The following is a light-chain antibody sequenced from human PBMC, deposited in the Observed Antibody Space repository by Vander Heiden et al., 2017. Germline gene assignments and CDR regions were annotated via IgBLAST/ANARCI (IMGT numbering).Light chain of an antibody. CDR1: ESNIGINI. CDR3: TSWDDSLNGWV. CDR2: SNN. Sequence: QSVLTQPPSSSGTPGQRATIPCSGSESNIGINIVNWYQQYPGTAPKLLIYSNNQRPSGVPDRFSGSKYGTSASLAISGLQSEDEADYYCTSWDDSLNGWVFGGGTKLTVL. J-gene: IGLJ3*02. V-gene: IGLV1-44*01.